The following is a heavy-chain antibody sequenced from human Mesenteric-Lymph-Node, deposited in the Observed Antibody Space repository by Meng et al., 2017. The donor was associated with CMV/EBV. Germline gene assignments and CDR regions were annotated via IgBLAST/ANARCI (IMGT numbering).Heavy chain of an antibody. D-gene: IGHD6-13*01. CDR2: ISAYNRNT. CDR1: GYTFITYG. Sequence: ASVKVSCKASGYTFITYGISWVRQVPGQGLEWMGWISAYNRNTNYAQKFQGRVTMTTDTSTSTAYMELSSLRSEDTAVYYCARSQSSSSWAQRDVWGQGTTVTVSS. CDR3: ARSQSSSSWAQRDV. J-gene: IGHJ6*02. V-gene: IGHV1-18*01.